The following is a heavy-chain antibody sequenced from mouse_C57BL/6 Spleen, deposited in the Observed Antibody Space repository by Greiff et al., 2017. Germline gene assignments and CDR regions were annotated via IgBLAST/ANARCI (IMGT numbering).Heavy chain of an antibody. CDR1: GYTFTDYY. CDR3: AAGVYYGSSYDV. CDR2: LYPGSGNT. Sequence: VQLQQSGAELVRPGASVKLSCKASGYTFTDYYINWVKQRPGQGLEWIARLYPGSGNTYYNEKFKGKATLTAEKSSSTAYMQLSSLTSEDSAVYFCAAGVYYGSSYDVWGTGTTVTVSS. V-gene: IGHV1-76*01. J-gene: IGHJ1*03. D-gene: IGHD1-1*01.